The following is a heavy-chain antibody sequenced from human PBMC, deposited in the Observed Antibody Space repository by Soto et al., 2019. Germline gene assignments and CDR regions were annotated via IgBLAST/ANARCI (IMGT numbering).Heavy chain of an antibody. CDR2: IMPVFHTT. J-gene: IGHJ6*02. Sequence: QVQLVQSGAEVKKPGSSVKVSCQASGGTFNNFAFTWVRQAPGQGLEWLGGIMPVFHTTNIAQTFQDRITVTADDFTTTGYMEMTSLRYDDTAVYYCATATISPVSATLYHYGMDVWGQGTTVTVAS. CDR3: ATATISPVSATLYHYGMDV. V-gene: IGHV1-69*01. D-gene: IGHD6-25*01. CDR1: GGTFNNFA.